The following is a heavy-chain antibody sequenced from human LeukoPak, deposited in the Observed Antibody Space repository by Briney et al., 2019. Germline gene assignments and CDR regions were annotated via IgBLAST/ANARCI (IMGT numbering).Heavy chain of an antibody. Sequence: GGSLRLSCAASGFTFSGYAMSWVRQAPGKGLEWVSAISGSGGSTYYADSVKGRFTISRDNSKNTLYLLMNSLRAEDTAVCYCAKGVIAVAGNWFDPWGQGTLVTVSS. J-gene: IGHJ5*02. CDR3: AKGVIAVAGNWFDP. CDR2: ISGSGGST. D-gene: IGHD6-19*01. V-gene: IGHV3-23*01. CDR1: GFTFSGYA.